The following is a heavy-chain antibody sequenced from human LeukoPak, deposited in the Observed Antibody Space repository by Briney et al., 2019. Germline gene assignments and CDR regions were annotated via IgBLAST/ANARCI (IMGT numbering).Heavy chain of an antibody. V-gene: IGHV1-24*01. CDR3: ARKKPKRDAFDI. CDR1: GFTFSGYG. Sequence: GGSLRLSCATSGFTFSGYGMHWVRQAPGKGLEWMGGFDPEDGETIYAQKFQGRVTMTEDTSTDTAYMELSSLRSEDTAVYYCARKKPKRDAFDIWGQGTMVTVSS. J-gene: IGHJ3*02. CDR2: FDPEDGET.